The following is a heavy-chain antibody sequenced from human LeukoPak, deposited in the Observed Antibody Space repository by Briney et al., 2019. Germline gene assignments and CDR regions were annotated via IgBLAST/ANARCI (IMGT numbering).Heavy chain of an antibody. CDR1: GYTFTGYY. V-gene: IGHV1-2*06. CDR2: INPNSGGT. CDR3: AREIAVAGTTALDY. D-gene: IGHD6-19*01. Sequence: ASVKVSCKASGYTFTGYYMHWVRQAPGQGLEWMGRINPNSGGTNYAQKFQGRVTMTRDTSISTAYMELSRLRSDDTAVYYCAREIAVAGTTALDYWGQGTLVTVSS. J-gene: IGHJ4*02.